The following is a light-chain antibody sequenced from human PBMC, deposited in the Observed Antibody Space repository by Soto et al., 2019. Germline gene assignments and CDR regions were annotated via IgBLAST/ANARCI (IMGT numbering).Light chain of an antibody. Sequence: QPVLTQSPSASASLGASVKLTCTLSSGHSSYAIAWHQQQPEKGPRYLMKLNSDGSHSKGDGIPDRFSGSSSRAERYLTISILQSEDEADYYCQTWGTGIVIFGGGTKLTVL. CDR1: SGHSSYA. CDR3: QTWGTGIVI. J-gene: IGLJ2*01. V-gene: IGLV4-69*01. CDR2: LNSDGSH.